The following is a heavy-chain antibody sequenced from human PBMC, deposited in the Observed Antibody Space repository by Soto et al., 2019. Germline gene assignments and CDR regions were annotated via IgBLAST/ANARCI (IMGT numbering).Heavy chain of an antibody. V-gene: IGHV3-23*01. J-gene: IGHJ6*02. D-gene: IGHD2-2*01. Sequence: EVQLLESGGGLVQPGGSLRLSCAASGFTFSSYAMSWVRQAPGKGLEWVSAISGSGGSTYYADYVKGRFTISRDNSKNTLYLQMNSLRAEDTAVYYCAKDRLSCSSTSCLYGMDVWGQGTTVTVSS. CDR3: AKDRLSCSSTSCLYGMDV. CDR1: GFTFSSYA. CDR2: ISGSGGST.